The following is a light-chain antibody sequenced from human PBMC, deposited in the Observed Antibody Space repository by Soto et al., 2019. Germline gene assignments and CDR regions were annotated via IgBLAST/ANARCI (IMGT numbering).Light chain of an antibody. CDR1: SGHSSYT. CDR2: LNSDGSH. Sequence: QPVLTQSPSASASLGAADKLTCTLSSGHSSYTIAWHQQQPEKGPRYLMTLNSDGSHSKGDGIPDRFSGSSSGAERYLSISSLQSEDEADYYCQTWGTGIEVFGGGTKLTVL. V-gene: IGLV4-69*01. CDR3: QTWGTGIEV. J-gene: IGLJ3*02.